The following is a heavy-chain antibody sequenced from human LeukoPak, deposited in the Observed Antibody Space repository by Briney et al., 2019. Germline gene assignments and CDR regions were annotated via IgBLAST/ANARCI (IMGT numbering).Heavy chain of an antibody. CDR2: INSDGSST. D-gene: IGHD2-2*01. CDR3: ARGEEYCSSTSCSLLGY. J-gene: IGHJ4*02. Sequence: GGSLRLSCAASGFTFSSYWMHWVRQAPGKGLVWVSRINSDGSSTSYADSVKGRFTISRDNAKNTLYLQMNRLRAEDTAVYYCARGEEYCSSTSCSLLGYWGQGTLVTVSS. V-gene: IGHV3-74*01. CDR1: GFTFSSYW.